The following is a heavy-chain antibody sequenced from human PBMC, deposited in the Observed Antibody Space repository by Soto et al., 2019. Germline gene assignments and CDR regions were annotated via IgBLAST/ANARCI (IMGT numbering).Heavy chain of an antibody. CDR1: GGSISSYY. J-gene: IGHJ6*02. CDR3: ARDRIFGVDYYGMDV. CDR2: IYYSGST. V-gene: IGHV4-59*01. D-gene: IGHD3-3*01. Sequence: SLTCTVSGGSISSYYWSWIRQPPGKGLEWIGYIYYSGSTNYNPSLKSRVTISVDTSKNQFSLKLSSVTAADTAVYYCARDRIFGVDYYGMDVWGQGTTVTVSS.